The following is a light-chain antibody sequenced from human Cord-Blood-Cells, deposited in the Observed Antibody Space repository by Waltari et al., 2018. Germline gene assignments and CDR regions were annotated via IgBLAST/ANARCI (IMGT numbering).Light chain of an antibody. CDR1: SSNLGSNT. CDR2: SNN. CDR3: AAWDDSLNGVV. Sequence: QSVLTQPPSASGTPGQRVTISCSGSSSNLGSNTVHWYQQLPGTAPKLLIYSNNQRPSGVPARFSGSKSGTSASLAISGLQSEDEADYYCAAWDDSLNGVVFGGGTKLTVL. V-gene: IGLV1-44*01. J-gene: IGLJ2*01.